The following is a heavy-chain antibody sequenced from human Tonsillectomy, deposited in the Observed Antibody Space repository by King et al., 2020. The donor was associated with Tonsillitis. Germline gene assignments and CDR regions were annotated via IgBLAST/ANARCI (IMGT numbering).Heavy chain of an antibody. CDR2: ISSNGGNT. Sequence: EVQLVESGGGLVQPGGSLRLSCSASGFTFSRYAMHWVRQAPGMGLEYVSGISSNGGNTDYADSVKGRFTISRDNSKNTLYLQMSSLRVEDTAVYYCVKGDGGWLYYYAMDVWGQGTTVTVSS. J-gene: IGHJ6*02. CDR1: GFTFSRYA. CDR3: VKGDGGWLYYYAMDV. D-gene: IGHD6-19*01. V-gene: IGHV3-64D*06.